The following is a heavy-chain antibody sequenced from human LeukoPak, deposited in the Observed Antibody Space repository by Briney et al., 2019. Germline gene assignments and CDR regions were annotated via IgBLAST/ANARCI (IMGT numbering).Heavy chain of an antibody. CDR3: ARTHPVYGDYDY. J-gene: IGHJ4*02. Sequence: PRGSLRLSSAVPGFTVTDNYMSWVRQAPGKRLQWGSVVYPDGTTYYADSVKGRFTISRDNSRNTLLLQLNSLRADDAAVYYCARTHPVYGDYDYWGQGTLVTVSS. CDR1: GFTVTDNY. V-gene: IGHV3-53*01. D-gene: IGHD4-17*01. CDR2: VYPDGTT.